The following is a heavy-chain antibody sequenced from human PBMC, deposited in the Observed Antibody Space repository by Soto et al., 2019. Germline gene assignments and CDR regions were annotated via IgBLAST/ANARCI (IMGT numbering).Heavy chain of an antibody. CDR1: GYSISSGHY. J-gene: IGHJ4*02. CDR2: IYHSGST. Sequence: PPETLPLTCAVSGYSISSGHYRGCIRQPPGKGLEWMGSIYHSGSTYYTQSLKSRVTISVDTSKTQFSLKLSSVTAADTAVYYCASRDYYDSSGYYNHTPNDYWGQGTLVTVS. CDR3: ASRDYYDSSGYYNHTPNDY. V-gene: IGHV4-38-2*01. D-gene: IGHD3-22*01.